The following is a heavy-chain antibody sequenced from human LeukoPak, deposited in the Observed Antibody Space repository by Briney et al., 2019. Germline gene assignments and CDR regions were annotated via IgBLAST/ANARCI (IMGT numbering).Heavy chain of an antibody. Sequence: GGSLRLSCAASGFTFSSYEMNWVRQAPGKGLEWVSYISSSGSTIYYADSVKDRFTIARDNAKNSLYLQMNSLRAEDTAVYYCAELGITMIGGVWGKGTTVTISP. D-gene: IGHD3-10*02. CDR3: AELGITMIGGV. CDR1: GFTFSSYE. CDR2: ISSSGSTI. V-gene: IGHV3-48*03. J-gene: IGHJ6*04.